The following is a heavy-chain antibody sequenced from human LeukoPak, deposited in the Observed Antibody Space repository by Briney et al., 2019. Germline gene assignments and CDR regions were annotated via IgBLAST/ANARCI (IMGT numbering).Heavy chain of an antibody. D-gene: IGHD4-17*01. CDR3: ATLPT. CDR1: IFHFSSYA. V-gene: IGHV3-30-3*01. CDR2: ISYDGNNK. Sequence: GIPVRLFCATSIFHFSSYAMHCVRQASGRGLEWVAIISYDGNNKYYADSVKGRFTISRDNSKNTLYLQMNSLRAEDTALYYCATLPTWGQGTLVTVSS. J-gene: IGHJ4*02.